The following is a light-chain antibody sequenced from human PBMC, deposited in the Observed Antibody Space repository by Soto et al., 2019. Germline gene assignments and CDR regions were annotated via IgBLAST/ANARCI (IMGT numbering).Light chain of an antibody. CDR3: QQYNNLPYT. J-gene: IGKJ2*01. CDR1: QAISQY. Sequence: DIQLTQSPSSLSASLGGRVTITCQASQAISQYLHWYHQRPGQAPILVIYDASNLEAGAPSRFSGGGSGTSFTLTISSLQPEDIGTYFCQQYNNLPYTFGQGTKLDIK. CDR2: DAS. V-gene: IGKV1-33*01.